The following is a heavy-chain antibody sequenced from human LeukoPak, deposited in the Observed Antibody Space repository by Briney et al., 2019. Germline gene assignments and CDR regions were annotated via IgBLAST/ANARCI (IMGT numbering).Heavy chain of an antibody. D-gene: IGHD3-16*01. CDR1: GFTFSSSA. Sequence: PGGSLRVSRAASGFTFSSSAMHWGRQAPGQGLEYVSTITGNGGRTYYADSVKGRFTISRDNSKNTLYLQMSSLRPEDTAVYYCEKVLSAYIADYWGQGTLVTVSS. CDR3: EKVLSAYIADY. CDR2: ITGNGGRT. V-gene: IGHV3-64D*09. J-gene: IGHJ4*02.